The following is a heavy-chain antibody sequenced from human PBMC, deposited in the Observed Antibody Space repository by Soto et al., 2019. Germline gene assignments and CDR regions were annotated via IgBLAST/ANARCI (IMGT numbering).Heavy chain of an antibody. V-gene: IGHV3-30*07. CDR3: ARVRRYSSSWYYFDY. D-gene: IGHD6-13*01. J-gene: IGHJ4*02. CDR2: ISFDGNHK. Sequence: PGGSLRLSCSASGFILGDYALHWVRQAPGKGLEWLAVISFDGNHKYYADSAQGRFTVSRDNSQNTLHLEMNSLRAEDTAVYYCARVRRYSSSWYYFDYWGQGTLVTVSS. CDR1: GFILGDYA.